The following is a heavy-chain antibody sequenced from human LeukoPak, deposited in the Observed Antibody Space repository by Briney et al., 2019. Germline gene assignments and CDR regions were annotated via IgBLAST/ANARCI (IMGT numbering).Heavy chain of an antibody. CDR3: ARPPPLSSSWYYFQH. D-gene: IGHD6-13*01. CDR2: IYTSGNT. Sequence: SETLSLTCTVSGGSISSYYWSWIRQPPGKGLEWIGRIYTSGNTNYNPSLKSRVTISVDTSKNQFSLKLNSVTAADTAVYYCARPPPLSSSWYYFQHWGQGTLVTVSS. V-gene: IGHV4-4*07. CDR1: GGSISSYY. J-gene: IGHJ1*01.